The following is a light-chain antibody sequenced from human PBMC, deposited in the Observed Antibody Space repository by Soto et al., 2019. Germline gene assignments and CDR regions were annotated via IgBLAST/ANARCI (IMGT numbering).Light chain of an antibody. V-gene: IGLV1-40*01. J-gene: IGLJ2*01. CDR2: SNT. CDR1: SSNIGAGYD. CDR3: QSYDSTLSVV. Sequence: QSVLTQPPSVSGAPGQRVTISCTGSSSNIGAGYDVHWYQHLPGAAPKLLIYSNTNRPSGVPDRFSGSKSGTSASLAITGLQAEDEADYFCQSYDSTLSVVFGGGTKLTVL.